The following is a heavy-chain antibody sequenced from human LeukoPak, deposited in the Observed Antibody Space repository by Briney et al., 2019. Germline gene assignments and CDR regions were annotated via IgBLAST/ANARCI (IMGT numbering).Heavy chain of an antibody. J-gene: IGHJ4*02. CDR2: IRTTAEGAKYA. D-gene: IGHD5-24*01. Sequence: GSLRLSCATSGFSFTDYPMNWVRQAPGKGLEWISNIRTTAEGAKYAYYADSVKGRVTISRDDGKNTLYLHMNSLRDDDTAVYYGETGIRDAFDYWGQGILVTVSS. CDR3: ETGIRDAFDY. V-gene: IGHV3-48*02. CDR1: GFSFTDYP.